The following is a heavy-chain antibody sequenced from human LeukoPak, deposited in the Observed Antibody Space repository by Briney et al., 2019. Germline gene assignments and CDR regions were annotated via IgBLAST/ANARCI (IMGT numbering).Heavy chain of an antibody. D-gene: IGHD6-19*01. CDR2: ISSTSTYI. CDR1: GFTFSSYS. J-gene: IGHJ4*02. Sequence: PGGSLRLSCAASGFTFSSYSMNWVRQAPGKGLEWVSSISSTSTYIYYADSVKGRFTISRDNAKNSLYLQMNSLRADDTAVYYCAKDYREQWLLRSIDYWGQGILVTVSS. CDR3: AKDYREQWLLRSIDY. V-gene: IGHV3-21*01.